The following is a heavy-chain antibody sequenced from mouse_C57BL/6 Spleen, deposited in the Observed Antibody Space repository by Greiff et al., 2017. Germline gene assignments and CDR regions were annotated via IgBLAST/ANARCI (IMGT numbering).Heavy chain of an antibody. V-gene: IGHV1-64*01. CDR3: ARDTTVVAENAMDY. Sequence: QVQLQQPGAELVKPGASVKLSCKASGYTFTSYWMHWVKQRPGQGLEWIGMIHPNSGSTNYNEKFKSKATLTVDKSSSTAYMQLSSLTSEDSAVYYCARDTTVVAENAMDYRGQGTSVTVSS. CDR1: GYTFTSYW. D-gene: IGHD1-1*01. J-gene: IGHJ4*01. CDR2: IHPNSGST.